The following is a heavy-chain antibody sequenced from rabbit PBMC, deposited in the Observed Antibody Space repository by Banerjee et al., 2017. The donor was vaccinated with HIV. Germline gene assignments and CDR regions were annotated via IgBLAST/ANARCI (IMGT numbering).Heavy chain of an antibody. J-gene: IGHJ4*01. CDR3: ARGGGL. CDR2: IYTDRGTT. Sequence: QEQLEESGGDLVKPEGSLTLTCTASGFSFSNSYWICWVRQAPRKGLEWIACIYTDRGTTYYANWAKGRFTISKPSSTTVTLQMTSLTAADTATYFCARGGGLWGPGTLVTVS. CDR1: GFSFSNSYW. V-gene: IGHV1S45*01.